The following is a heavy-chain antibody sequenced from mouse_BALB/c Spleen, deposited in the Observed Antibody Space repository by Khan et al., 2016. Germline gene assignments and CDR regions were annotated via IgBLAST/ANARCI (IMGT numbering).Heavy chain of an antibody. CDR1: GYTFTTYV. D-gene: IGHD1-1*01. Sequence: VQLKQSGPELVKPGASVKMSCKASGYTFTTYVMHWVKQKPGQGLEWIGYIHPYNDGTKYNETFKGKATLTSDNSSSTAYMELSSLTSEDSAVYYCARGYYGSRYIFDYWGQGTTLTVSS. CDR2: IHPYNDGT. V-gene: IGHV1S136*01. J-gene: IGHJ2*01. CDR3: ARGYYGSRYIFDY.